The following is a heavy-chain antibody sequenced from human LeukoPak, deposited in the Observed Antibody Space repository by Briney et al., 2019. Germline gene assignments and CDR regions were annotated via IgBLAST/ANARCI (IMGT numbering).Heavy chain of an antibody. Sequence: GGSLRLSCAASGFTFSSYAMSWVRQAPGKGLEWVSAITGSGGSTYYADSVKGRFTISRDNSKNTLYLQMNSLRAEDTAVYYCAKDGDYDILTGYYRTRAHSGYFDYWGQGTLVTVSS. CDR2: ITGSGGST. D-gene: IGHD3-9*01. V-gene: IGHV3-23*01. CDR1: GFTFSSYA. J-gene: IGHJ4*02. CDR3: AKDGDYDILTGYYRTRAHSGYFDY.